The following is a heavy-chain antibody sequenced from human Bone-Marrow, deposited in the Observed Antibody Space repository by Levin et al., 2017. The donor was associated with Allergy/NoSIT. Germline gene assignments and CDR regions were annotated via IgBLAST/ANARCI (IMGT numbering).Heavy chain of an antibody. CDR2: IISSSNTK. D-gene: IGHD1-20*01. CDR1: GFTFSRYS. V-gene: IGHV3-48*02. J-gene: IGHJ4*02. CDR3: AREDNLNAKRALDY. Sequence: GGSLRLSCAASGFTFSRYSMHWVRQAPGKGLEWVSYIISSSNTKDYADSVKGRFTISRANAKNPLYLQMNSVRDENTAVYYCAREDNLNAKRALDYWGQGTLVTVSS.